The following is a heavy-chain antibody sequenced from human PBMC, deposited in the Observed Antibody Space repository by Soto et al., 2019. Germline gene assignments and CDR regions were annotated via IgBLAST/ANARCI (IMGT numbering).Heavy chain of an antibody. CDR1: GGSISSSSYY. CDR2: IYYSGTT. D-gene: IGHD6-19*01. CDR3: ARQSTAYIGSVAWFVP. J-gene: IGHJ5*02. Sequence: SETLSLTCTVSGGSISSSSYYWVWIRQPPGKGLEWIGSIYYSGTTYYNPSLKSRVTISVDTSKNQFSLKLRSVTAADTAVYYCARQSTAYIGSVAWFVPWGQGTLVTVSS. V-gene: IGHV4-39*01.